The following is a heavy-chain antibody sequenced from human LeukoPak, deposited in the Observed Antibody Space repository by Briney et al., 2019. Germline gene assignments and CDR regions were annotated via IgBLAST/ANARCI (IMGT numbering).Heavy chain of an antibody. CDR1: GYTFTSYG. CDR2: ISAYNGNT. CDR3: ARGVRGNWNHNWFDP. D-gene: IGHD1-20*01. V-gene: IGHV1-18*01. J-gene: IGHJ5*02. Sequence: ASVKVSCKASGYTFTSYGISWVRQAPGQGLEWMGWISAYNGNTKYAQRLQGRVTMTTDTSTTTAYVELRSLRSDDTAVYYCARGVRGNWNHNWFDPWGQGTLVTVSS.